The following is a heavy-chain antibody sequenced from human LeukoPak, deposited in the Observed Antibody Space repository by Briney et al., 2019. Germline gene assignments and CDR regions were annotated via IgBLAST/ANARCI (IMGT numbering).Heavy chain of an antibody. D-gene: IGHD1-26*01. CDR1: GRTFSSYA. V-gene: IGHV1-69*05. J-gene: IGHJ4*02. CDR2: IIPIFGTA. CDR3: AIQRRSGSSLDY. Sequence: SVKVSCKASGRTFSSYAISWVRQAPGQGLEWMGGIIPIFGTANYAQKFQGRVTITTDESTSTAYMELSSLRSEDTAVYYCAIQRRSGSSLDYWGQGTLVTVSS.